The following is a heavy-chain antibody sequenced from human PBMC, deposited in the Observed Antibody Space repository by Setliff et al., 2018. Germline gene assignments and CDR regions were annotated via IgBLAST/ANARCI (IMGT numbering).Heavy chain of an antibody. J-gene: IGHJ6*03. V-gene: IGHV4-61*09. CDR2: IYVSVTT. Sequence: SETLSLTCTVSGGSISSGGYYWSWIRQPAGKGLEWTGHIYVSVTTNYNPSLGSRLTISADTSNNQFSLKLSSVTAADTAVYYCARHGALGKFWSYYYYMDVWGKGTTVTVSS. D-gene: IGHD3-3*01. CDR3: ARHGALGKFWSYYYYMDV. CDR1: GGSISSGGYY.